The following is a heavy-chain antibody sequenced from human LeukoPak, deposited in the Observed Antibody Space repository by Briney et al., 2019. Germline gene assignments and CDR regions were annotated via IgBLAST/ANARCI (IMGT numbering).Heavy chain of an antibody. J-gene: IGHJ4*02. CDR3: ASMRPAADDYDYVWGSYRSSDY. V-gene: IGHV3-48*03. CDR1: GFTFSSYE. Sequence: PGESLRLSCAASGFTFSSYEMNWVRQAPGKGLEWVSYISSSGSTIYYADSVKGRFTISRDNAKNSLYLQMNSLRAEDTAVYYCASMRPAADDYDYVWGSYRSSDYWGQGALVTVSS. CDR2: ISSSGSTI. D-gene: IGHD3-16*02.